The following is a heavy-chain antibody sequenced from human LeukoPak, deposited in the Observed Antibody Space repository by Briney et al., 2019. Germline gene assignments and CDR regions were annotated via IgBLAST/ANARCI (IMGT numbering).Heavy chain of an antibody. CDR2: ISSTGGST. CDR1: GFTFSNYA. J-gene: IGHJ4*02. CDR3: ARDILSMSH. Sequence: GGSPRLSCSASGFTFSNYAMHWVRQAPGKGLECISTISSTGGSTYYADSVKGRFTISRDNSKNTLYLQMNSLRAEGTAVYYCARDILSMSHWGQGTLVTVSS. D-gene: IGHD3-9*01. V-gene: IGHV3-64*04.